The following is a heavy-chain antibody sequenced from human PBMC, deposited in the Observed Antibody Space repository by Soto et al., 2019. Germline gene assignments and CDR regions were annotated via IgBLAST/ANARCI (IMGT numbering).Heavy chain of an antibody. CDR2: ISGSGGST. CDR3: AKALKGRLPAALSWFDP. Sequence: EVQLLESGGGLVQPGGSLRLSCAASGFTFSSYAMSWVPQAPGKGLEWVSAISGSGGSTYHADSVKGRFTISRHNSKNTLYLQMNSLRAEDTAVYYCAKALKGRLPAALSWFDPWGQGTLVTVSS. D-gene: IGHD2-2*01. CDR1: GFTFSSYA. V-gene: IGHV3-23*01. J-gene: IGHJ5*02.